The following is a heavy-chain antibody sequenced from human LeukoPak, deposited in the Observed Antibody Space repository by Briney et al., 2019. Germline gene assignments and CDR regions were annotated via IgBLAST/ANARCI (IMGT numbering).Heavy chain of an antibody. CDR3: AKDSNDDGGVPTDAFDI. CDR2: ISGSGGST. CDR1: GFTFSSYA. Sequence: GGSLRLSCAASGFTFSSYAMSWVRQAPGKGLEWVSAISGSGGSTYYADSVKGRFTMSRDNSMNTLYLQMNSLRAEDTAIYYCAKDSNDDGGVPTDAFDIWGQGTVVTVSS. D-gene: IGHD3-16*01. V-gene: IGHV3-23*01. J-gene: IGHJ3*02.